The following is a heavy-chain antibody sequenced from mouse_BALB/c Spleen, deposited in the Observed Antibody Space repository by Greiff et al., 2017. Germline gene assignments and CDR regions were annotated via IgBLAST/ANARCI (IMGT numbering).Heavy chain of an antibody. V-gene: IGHV5-4*02. CDR3: ARALYDYDEFAY. J-gene: IGHJ3*01. D-gene: IGHD2-4*01. CDR1: GFTFSDYY. Sequence: EVKLVESGGGLVKPGGSLKLSCAASGFTFSDYYMYWVRQTPEKRLEWVATISDGGSYTYYPDSVKGRFTISRDNAKNNLYLQMSSLKSEDTAMYYCARALYDYDEFAYWGQGTLVTVSA. CDR2: ISDGGSYT.